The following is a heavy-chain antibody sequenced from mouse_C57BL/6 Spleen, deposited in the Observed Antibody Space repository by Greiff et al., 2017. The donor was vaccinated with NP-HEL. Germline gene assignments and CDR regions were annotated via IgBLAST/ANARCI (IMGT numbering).Heavy chain of an antibody. V-gene: IGHV5-17*01. CDR3: ARGYYDYDWDFDY. D-gene: IGHD2-4*01. J-gene: IGHJ2*01. CDR1: GFTFSDYG. CDR2: ISSGSSTI. Sequence: EVQLVESGGGLVKPGGSLKLSCAASGFTFSDYGMHWVRQAPEKGLEWVAYISSGSSTIYYADTVKGRFTLSRDNAKNTLFLQMTSLRSEDTAMYYCARGYYDYDWDFDYWGQGTTLTVSS.